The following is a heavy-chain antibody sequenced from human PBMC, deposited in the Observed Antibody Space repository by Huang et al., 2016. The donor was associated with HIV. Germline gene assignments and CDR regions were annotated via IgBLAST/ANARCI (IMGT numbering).Heavy chain of an antibody. V-gene: IGHV4-59*02. Sequence: QVRLQESGPGLVKPSEPLSLSCTVSGDSVSSHYWGWIRHPPGKGLEWIGTVYDSGTNKNNPRLKSRITISVDTSKNGFSLNITSVSAADTAMYVGVRDQGRLAVGGIDNWFDPWGQGALVTVSS. CDR1: GDSVSSHY. CDR2: VYDSGTN. CDR3: VRDQGRLAVGGIDNWFDP. D-gene: IGHD6-19*01. J-gene: IGHJ5*02.